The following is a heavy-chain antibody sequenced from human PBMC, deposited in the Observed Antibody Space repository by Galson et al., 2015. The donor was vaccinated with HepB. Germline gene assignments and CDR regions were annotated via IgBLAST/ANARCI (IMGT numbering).Heavy chain of an antibody. V-gene: IGHV3-30-3*01. CDR1: GFTFSSYA. CDR3: ARNVAAAGTLAFDI. J-gene: IGHJ3*02. D-gene: IGHD6-13*01. CDR2: ISYDGSNK. Sequence: SLRLSCAASGFTFSSYAMHWVRQAPGKGLEWVAVISYDGSNKYYADSVKGRFTISRDNSKNTLYLQMNSLRAEDTAVYYCARNVAAAGTLAFDIWGQGTMVTVSS.